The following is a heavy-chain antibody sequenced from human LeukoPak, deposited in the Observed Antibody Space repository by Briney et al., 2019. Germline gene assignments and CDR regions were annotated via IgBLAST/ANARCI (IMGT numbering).Heavy chain of an antibody. J-gene: IGHJ5*02. D-gene: IGHD3-10*01. V-gene: IGHV4-4*07. CDR1: GDSISRYY. Sequence: PSETLSLTCTVSGDSISRYYWSWIRQPAGEGLEWFGRIYNGGIITYNPSLKSRVTMSIDTSNTQFSLRWRFVTAADTAVYYCARDSGTTGEVKFDPWGQGTLVTVSS. CDR2: IYNGGII. CDR3: ARDSGTTGEVKFDP.